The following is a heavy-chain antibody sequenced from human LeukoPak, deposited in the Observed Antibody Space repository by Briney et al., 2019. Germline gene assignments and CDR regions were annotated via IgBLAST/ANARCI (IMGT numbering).Heavy chain of an antibody. CDR2: ISTNGGNT. V-gene: IGHV3-64*01. Sequence: GGSLRLSCAASGFTFSTYAVHWVRQAPGKGLEYVSAISTNGGNTYYANSVKGRFTISRDNSKNTLFLQMGSLRAEDVAVYYCARGKGIYCGGDCSALDYWGQGALVTVSS. D-gene: IGHD2-21*02. CDR1: GFTFSTYA. J-gene: IGHJ4*02. CDR3: ARGKGIYCGGDCSALDY.